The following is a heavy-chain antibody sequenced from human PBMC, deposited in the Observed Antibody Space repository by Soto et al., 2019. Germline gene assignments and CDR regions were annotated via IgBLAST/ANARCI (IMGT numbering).Heavy chain of an antibody. V-gene: IGHV1-18*01. D-gene: IGHD1-7*01. CDR3: ATGAPRELG. CDR1: GYTCTSYG. CDR2: IRPYNGNT. Sequence: QVQLVQSGAEMKKPGASVKVSCKSSGYTCTSYGISWVRQAPGQGLEWMGWIRPYNGNTTYAPKHHGRVTMTTDPSASRAYMELRSLRSDDTSVYYCATGAPRELGWGQGPRVTVSS. J-gene: IGHJ4*02.